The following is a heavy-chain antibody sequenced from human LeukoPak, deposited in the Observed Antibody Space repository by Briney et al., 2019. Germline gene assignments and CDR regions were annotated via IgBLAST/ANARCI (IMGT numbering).Heavy chain of an antibody. J-gene: IGHJ4*02. CDR1: GLTVSRNY. V-gene: IGHV3-66*01. Sequence: GGSLRLSCAASGLTVSRNYMSWVRQAPGKGLEWVSVIYSGGNTYYADYVKGRFTISRDNSKNTLYLQLSSLRAEDTAVYYCVKAGYCRGGSCYSGYFDYWGQGTLVTVSS. CDR2: IYSGGNT. D-gene: IGHD2-15*01. CDR3: VKAGYCRGGSCYSGYFDY.